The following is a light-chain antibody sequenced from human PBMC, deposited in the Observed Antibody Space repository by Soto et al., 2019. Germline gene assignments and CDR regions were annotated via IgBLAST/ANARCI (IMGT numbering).Light chain of an antibody. CDR3: QQDDAGLWT. CDR1: QSLSSSY. V-gene: IGKV3-20*01. CDR2: ATS. J-gene: IGKJ1*01. Sequence: EIVFTQSPGTLSLSPGERATLSYRASQSLSSSYLAWCQQKPGQAPRLLMYATSSRATGIPDRVSGSGSGTDFTLTIIKLEPEDVAVYYCQQDDAGLWTFGHGTKVDIK.